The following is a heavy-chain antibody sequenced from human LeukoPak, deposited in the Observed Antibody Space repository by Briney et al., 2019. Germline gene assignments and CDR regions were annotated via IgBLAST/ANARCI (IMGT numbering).Heavy chain of an antibody. CDR3: TRDLTISGPVGI. Sequence: ASVKVSCKASGYTFTGYAMHWVRQAPGQGLEWVGRLDPNSGGTNYAQDFQGRVTITRYTSINTAYKELSRLRSDDTAKYYCTRDLTISGPVGIWGQGTLVTVSA. J-gene: IGHJ4*02. CDR2: LDPNSGGT. CDR1: GYTFTGYA. D-gene: IGHD3-9*01. V-gene: IGHV1-2*06.